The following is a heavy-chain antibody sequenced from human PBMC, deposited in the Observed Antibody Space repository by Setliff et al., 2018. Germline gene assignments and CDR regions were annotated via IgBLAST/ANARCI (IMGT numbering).Heavy chain of an antibody. Sequence: SETLSLTCAVSGYSISSGYYWGWIRQPPGKGLEWIGYIYSSGSTYYNPSLKSRVSISVDTSKNQFSLKLNSVTAADMAVYYCAREQWLDPPGYYYMDVWAKGTTVTVS. CDR1: GYSISSGYY. V-gene: IGHV4-38-2*02. CDR3: AREQWLDPPGYYYMDV. J-gene: IGHJ6*03. D-gene: IGHD6-19*01. CDR2: IYSSGST.